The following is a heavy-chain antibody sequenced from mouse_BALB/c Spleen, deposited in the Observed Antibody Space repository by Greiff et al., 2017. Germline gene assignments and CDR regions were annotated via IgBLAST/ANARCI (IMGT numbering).Heavy chain of an antibody. CDR2: IYPYNGGT. J-gene: IGHJ2*01. CDR3: ARHDGYYYFDY. CDR1: GYTFTDYN. V-gene: IGHV1S29*02. Sequence: EVKLMESGPELVKPGASVKISCKASGYTFTDYNMHWVKQSHGKSLEWIGYIYPYNGGTGYNQKFKSKATLTVDNSSSTAYMELRSLTSEDSAVYYCARHDGYYYFDYWGQGTTLTVSS. D-gene: IGHD2-3*01.